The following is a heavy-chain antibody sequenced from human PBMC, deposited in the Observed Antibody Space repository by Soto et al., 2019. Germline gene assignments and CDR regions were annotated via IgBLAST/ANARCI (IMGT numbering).Heavy chain of an antibody. D-gene: IGHD3-22*01. V-gene: IGHV2-26*01. CDR2: IFSNDEK. J-gene: IGHJ3*02. CDR1: GFRHSNARMG. Sequence: QVTLKESGPVLVKPTETLSMTCTVSGFRHSNARMGVSWIRQPPGKALEWLAHIFSNDEKSYSTSLKSRLTISKDTSKSQVVLTMTNMDPVDTATSYCARIPPGDSSRSGDAFDIWGQGTMVTVSS. CDR3: ARIPPGDSSRSGDAFDI.